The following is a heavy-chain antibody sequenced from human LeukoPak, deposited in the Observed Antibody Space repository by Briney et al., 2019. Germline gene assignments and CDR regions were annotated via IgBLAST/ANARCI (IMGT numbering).Heavy chain of an antibody. D-gene: IGHD6-19*01. CDR3: TRGSSGRRDN. V-gene: IGHV1-8*01. Sequence: ASVKVSCKASVYTFTSCDINWVRQATGQGLEWMGWMDPNSGNTGYGQSFQGRITMTRDISIGTAYMELSNLTSEDTAIYYCTRGSSGRRDNWGQGTLVTVSA. CDR2: MDPNSGNT. J-gene: IGHJ4*02. CDR1: VYTFTSCD.